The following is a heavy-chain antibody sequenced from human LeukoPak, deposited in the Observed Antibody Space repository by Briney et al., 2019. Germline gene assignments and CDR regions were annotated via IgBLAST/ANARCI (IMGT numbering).Heavy chain of an antibody. CDR2: IKSKTGGGTI. J-gene: IGHJ4*02. CDR3: TTAAFVGATAY. D-gene: IGHD1-26*01. V-gene: IGHV3-15*07. Sequence: GGSLRLSCVASGFSFSDHYMDWVRQAPGKGLEWVGRIKSKTGGGTIDYAAPVKGRFTISRDDSKDTLYLQMNSLKSEDTAVYHCTTAAFVGATAYWGQGALVIVSS. CDR1: GFSFSDHY.